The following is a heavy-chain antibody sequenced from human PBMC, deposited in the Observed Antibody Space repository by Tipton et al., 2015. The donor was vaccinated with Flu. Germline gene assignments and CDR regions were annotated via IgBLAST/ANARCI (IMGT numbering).Heavy chain of an antibody. CDR2: INPNSGGT. CDR1: GYTFTGHY. V-gene: IGHV1-2*06. Sequence: QLVQSGAEVKKPGASVKVSCKASGYTFTGHYMHWVRQAPGQGLEWMGRINPNSGGTNYAQKFQGRVTMTRDTSISTAYMELSRLRSDDTAVYYCAREVKGAHNWFDPWGQRTLVTVSS. D-gene: IGHD4/OR15-4a*01. J-gene: IGHJ5*02. CDR3: AREVKGAHNWFDP.